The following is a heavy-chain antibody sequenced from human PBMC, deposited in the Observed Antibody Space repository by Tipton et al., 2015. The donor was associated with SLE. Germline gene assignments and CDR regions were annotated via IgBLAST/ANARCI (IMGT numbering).Heavy chain of an antibody. CDR1: GGSVNRNIYY. Sequence: TLSLTCTVSGGSVNRNIYYWGWIRQPPGKGLEWIGSVHHSGSTYYNPSLRSRLTISVDTSKNQFSLKLSSVTAADTAVYYCARDRDTAKVFIDWGQGTLVTVSS. V-gene: IGHV4-39*07. J-gene: IGHJ4*02. D-gene: IGHD5-18*01. CDR3: ARDRDTAKVFID. CDR2: VHHSGST.